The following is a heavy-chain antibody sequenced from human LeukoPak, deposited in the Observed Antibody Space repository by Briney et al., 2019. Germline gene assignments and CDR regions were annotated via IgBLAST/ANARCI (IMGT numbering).Heavy chain of an antibody. V-gene: IGHV5-51*01. Sequence: GESLKISCKGSGYSFTTYWIGWVRQMPGKGLEWMGIIYPGDSDVRYSPSFQGQVTISADKSISTAYLQWSSLKASDTAMYYCARQRVNWGLVNDYWGQGTLVTVSS. J-gene: IGHJ4*02. D-gene: IGHD7-27*01. CDR2: IYPGDSDV. CDR1: GYSFTTYW. CDR3: ARQRVNWGLVNDY.